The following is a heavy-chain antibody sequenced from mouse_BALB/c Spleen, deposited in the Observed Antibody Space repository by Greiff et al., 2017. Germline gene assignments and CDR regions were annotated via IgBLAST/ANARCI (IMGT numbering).Heavy chain of an antibody. D-gene: IGHD1-1*01. J-gene: IGHJ3*01. CDR1: GFTFSDYY. CDR2: ISDGGSYT. V-gene: IGHV5-4*02. Sequence: RVESGGGLVKPGGSLKLSCAASGFTFSDYYMYWVRQTPEKRLEWVATISDGGSYTYYPDSVKGRFTISRDNAKNNLYLQMSSLKSEDTAMYYCARDENYGSSPWFAYWGQGTLVTVSA. CDR3: ARDENYGSSPWFAY.